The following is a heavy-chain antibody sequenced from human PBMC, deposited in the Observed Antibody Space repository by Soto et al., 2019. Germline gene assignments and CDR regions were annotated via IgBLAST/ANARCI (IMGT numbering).Heavy chain of an antibody. Sequence: QVQLQESGPGLVKPSQTLSLTCTVSGGSISSGGYYWSWIRQHPGKGLEWIGYIYYSGSTYYNPSLKSRVTISVDTSKNQFSLKLSSVTAADTAVYYCARGTNYDILTGVDYWGQGTLVTVSS. CDR1: GGSISSGGYY. V-gene: IGHV4-31*03. CDR3: ARGTNYDILTGVDY. J-gene: IGHJ4*02. CDR2: IYYSGST. D-gene: IGHD3-9*01.